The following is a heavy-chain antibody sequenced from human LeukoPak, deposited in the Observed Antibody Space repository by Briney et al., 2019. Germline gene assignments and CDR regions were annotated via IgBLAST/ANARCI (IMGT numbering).Heavy chain of an antibody. V-gene: IGHV4-30-4*08. D-gene: IGHD1-26*01. CDR3: ARVRVGAHWFDP. Sequence: SQTLSLTCTVSGGSISSGDYYWSWIRQPPGKGLEWIEYIYYSGSTYYNPSLKSRVTISVDTSKNQFSLKLSSVTAADTAVYYCARVRVGAHWFDPWGQGTLVTVSS. J-gene: IGHJ5*02. CDR1: GGSISSGDYY. CDR2: IYYSGST.